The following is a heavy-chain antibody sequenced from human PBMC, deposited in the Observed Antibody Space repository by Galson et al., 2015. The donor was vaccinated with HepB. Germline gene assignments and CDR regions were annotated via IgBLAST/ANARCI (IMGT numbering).Heavy chain of an antibody. D-gene: IGHD2-2*01. CDR3: ARDRYPGYCSSTSCYSPRWFDP. J-gene: IGHJ5*02. CDR1: GGTFSSYA. Sequence: SVKVSCKASGGTFSSYAISWVRQAPGQGLEWMGGIIPIFGTANYAQKFQGRVTITADKSTSTAYMELSSLRSEDTAVYYCARDRYPGYCSSTSCYSPRWFDPWGQGTLVTVSS. V-gene: IGHV1-69*06. CDR2: IIPIFGTA.